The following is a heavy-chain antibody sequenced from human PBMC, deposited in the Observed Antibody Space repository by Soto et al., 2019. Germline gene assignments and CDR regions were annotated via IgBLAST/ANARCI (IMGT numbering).Heavy chain of an antibody. CDR2: RNPSGGLT. CDR1: GYLFTIYY. J-gene: IGHJ6*02. Sequence: QVQLVQSGAEMKKPGASLKVSCKASGYLFTIYYMHWVRQAPGQGLEWMGVRNPSGGLTHYAQKFQGRLSSTGDTSTSTVYMELSGLRSDDTAIYYCARGGDDSRLEQALDVWGQGTTVIVSS. V-gene: IGHV1-46*01. CDR3: ARGGDDSRLEQALDV. D-gene: IGHD3-16*01.